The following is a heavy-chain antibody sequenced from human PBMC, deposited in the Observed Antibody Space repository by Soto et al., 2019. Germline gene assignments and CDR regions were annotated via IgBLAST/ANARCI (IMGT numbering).Heavy chain of an antibody. Sequence: ASVKVSCKASGGTFSSYAISWVRQAPGQGLEWMGGIIPIFGTANYAQKFQGRVTITADESTSTAYMELSSLRSEDTAVYYCARSMVGATPARYGMDVWGQGTTVTVSS. J-gene: IGHJ6*02. V-gene: IGHV1-69*13. CDR2: IIPIFGTA. CDR3: ARSMVGATPARYGMDV. D-gene: IGHD1-26*01. CDR1: GGTFSSYA.